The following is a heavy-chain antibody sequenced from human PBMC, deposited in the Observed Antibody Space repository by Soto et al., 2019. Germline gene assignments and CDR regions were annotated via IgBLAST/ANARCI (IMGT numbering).Heavy chain of an antibody. Sequence: GGSRRLSCAASGFTFSSYSMNLVRQAPGKGLEWVSSISSSSSYIYYADSVKGRFTISRDNAKNSLYLQMNSLRAEDTAVYYCARDHGLSSYAFDIWGQGTMVTVSS. J-gene: IGHJ3*02. CDR3: ARDHGLSSYAFDI. D-gene: IGHD2-15*01. V-gene: IGHV3-21*01. CDR1: GFTFSSYS. CDR2: ISSSSSYI.